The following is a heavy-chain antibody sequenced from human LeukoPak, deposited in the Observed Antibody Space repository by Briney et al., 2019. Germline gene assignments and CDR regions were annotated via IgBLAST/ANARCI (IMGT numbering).Heavy chain of an antibody. V-gene: IGHV4-61*02. CDR3: ARGGRITFGGVIVTDAFDI. CDR1: GGSISSGSYY. J-gene: IGHJ3*02. CDR2: IYTSGST. D-gene: IGHD3-16*02. Sequence: PSETLSLTCTVSGGSISSGSYYWSWIRQPAGKGLEWIGRIYTSGSTNYNPSLKSRVTISVDTSKNQFSLKLSSVTAADTAVYYCARGGRITFGGVIVTDAFDIWGQGTMVTVSS.